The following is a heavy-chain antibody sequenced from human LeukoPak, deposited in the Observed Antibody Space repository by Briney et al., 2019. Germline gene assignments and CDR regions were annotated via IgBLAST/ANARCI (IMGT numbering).Heavy chain of an antibody. CDR3: AREYYYDTSGYYSAYYNYGMDV. CDR2: ISGYNGDT. D-gene: IGHD3-22*01. Sequence: ASVKVSCKASGYSFNNYVIRGVRQAPGQGLEWMGWISGYNGDTKFAQKFQGRVTVTTDKSTTTASMERRSLRSDDTAVYFCAREYYYDTSGYYSAYYNYGMDVWGQGTTVTVSS. CDR1: GYSFNNYV. V-gene: IGHV1-18*01. J-gene: IGHJ6*02.